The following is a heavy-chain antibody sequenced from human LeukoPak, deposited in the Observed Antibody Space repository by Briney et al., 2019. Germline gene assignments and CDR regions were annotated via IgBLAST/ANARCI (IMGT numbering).Heavy chain of an antibody. J-gene: IGHJ6*03. Sequence: SGGSLRLSCAASGFTFSSYSMNWVRQAPGKGLEWVANIKQDGSEKYYVDSVKGRFTISRDNAKNSLYLQMNSLRAEDTAVYYCARVGYGSGNYYYYYMDVWGKGTTVTVSS. D-gene: IGHD3-10*01. CDR1: GFTFSSYS. V-gene: IGHV3-7*01. CDR2: IKQDGSEK. CDR3: ARVGYGSGNYYYYYMDV.